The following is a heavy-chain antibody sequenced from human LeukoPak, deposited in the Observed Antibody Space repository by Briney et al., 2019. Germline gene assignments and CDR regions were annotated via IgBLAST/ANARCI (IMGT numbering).Heavy chain of an antibody. V-gene: IGHV3-23*01. D-gene: IGHD3-22*01. CDR1: GFTFDDYA. J-gene: IGHJ4*02. CDR2: VSTSGGST. Sequence: QAGGSLRLSCAASGFTFDDYAMHWVRQAPGKGLEWVSGVSTSGGSTYYADSVKGRFTISRDNSKNTLHLQMNSLRAEDTAIYYCAKQAYDSPRTDFDYWGQGTLVTVSS. CDR3: AKQAYDSPRTDFDY.